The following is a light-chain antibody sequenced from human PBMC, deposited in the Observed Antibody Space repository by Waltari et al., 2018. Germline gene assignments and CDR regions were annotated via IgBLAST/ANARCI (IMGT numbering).Light chain of an antibody. J-gene: IGKJ4*01. V-gene: IGKV3-11*01. CDR1: QSIRGL. Sequence: EIVLTQSPVTLSLSPWEGATLSCRTSQSIRGLLAWYQQKPGQAPRLLIDDTSIRDTGIPARFSGSGSGTDFTLTISSLEPEDFAVYYCQQRSNWPLTFGGGTKVEIK. CDR2: DTS. CDR3: QQRSNWPLT.